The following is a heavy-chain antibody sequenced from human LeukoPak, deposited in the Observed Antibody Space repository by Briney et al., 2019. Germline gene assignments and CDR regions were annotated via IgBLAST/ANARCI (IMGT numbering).Heavy chain of an antibody. Sequence: GGSLRLSCAASGFTFSSYAMHWVRQAPGKGLEWVAVISYDGSNKYYADSVKGRFTMSRDNSKHTLYLQMNSLRAEDTAVYYCAKGPNYDILTGWRKTYNGFDIWGQGTMVTVSS. CDR3: AKGPNYDILTGWRKTYNGFDI. V-gene: IGHV3-30*04. CDR2: ISYDGSNK. CDR1: GFTFSSYA. J-gene: IGHJ3*02. D-gene: IGHD3-9*01.